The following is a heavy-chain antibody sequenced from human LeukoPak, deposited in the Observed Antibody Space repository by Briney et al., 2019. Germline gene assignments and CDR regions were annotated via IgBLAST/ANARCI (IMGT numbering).Heavy chain of an antibody. CDR2: INHSGST. J-gene: IGHJ4*02. D-gene: IGHD3-10*01. V-gene: IGHV4-34*01. Sequence: SETLSLTCAVYGGSFSGYYWSWIRQPPGKGLEWIGEINHSGSTNYNPSLKSRVTISVDTSKNQFSLKLSSVTAADTAVYYCARILYGSGSYPYYFDYWGQGSLVTVSS. CDR1: GGSFSGYY. CDR3: ARILYGSGSYPYYFDY.